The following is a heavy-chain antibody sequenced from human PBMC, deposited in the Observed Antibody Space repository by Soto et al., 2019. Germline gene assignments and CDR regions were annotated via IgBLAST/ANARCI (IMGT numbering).Heavy chain of an antibody. D-gene: IGHD2-2*02. J-gene: IGHJ6*02. V-gene: IGHV3-30-3*01. CDR2: ISYDGSNK. CDR1: GFTFSSYA. Sequence: HPVGSLRLSCAASGFTFSSYAMHWVRQAPGKGLEWVAVISYDGSNKYYADSVKGRFTISRDNSKNTLYLQMNSLRAEDTAVYYCARDRRDCSSTSRYTYYYYGMDVWGQGTTVTVSS. CDR3: ARDRRDCSSTSRYTYYYYGMDV.